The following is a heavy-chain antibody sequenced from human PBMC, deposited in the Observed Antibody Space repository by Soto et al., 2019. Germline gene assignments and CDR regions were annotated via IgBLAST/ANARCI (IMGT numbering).Heavy chain of an antibody. J-gene: IGHJ6*02. CDR2: LYRDDDQ. CDR1: GLSLRTTGVG. V-gene: IGHV2-5*02. D-gene: IGHD2-21*02. Sequence: SGPTLVNPTQTPTLTCTVSGLSLRTTGVGVGWVRQPPGKALEWLALLYRDDDQRYSPSLRSRLTIAKDISEKQVVLTMTNMDTVDTATYYCVQSRCGGDCLEIYSSHAYNGLDVWGQGT. CDR3: VQSRCGGDCLEIYSSHAYNGLDV.